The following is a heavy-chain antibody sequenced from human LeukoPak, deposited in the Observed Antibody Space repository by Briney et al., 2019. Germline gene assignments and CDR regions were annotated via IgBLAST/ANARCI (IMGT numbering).Heavy chain of an antibody. V-gene: IGHV1-2*02. CDR1: GYTFTGYY. CDR3: ARGTPSRWLVLSY. CDR2: INPNSGVT. Sequence: GASVKVPCKASGYTFTGYYMHWVRQAPGQGLEWMGWINPNSGVTNYAQKFQGRVTMTRDTSISTAYMELSRLRSDDTAVYYCARGTPSRWLVLSYWGQGTLVTVSS. J-gene: IGHJ4*02. D-gene: IGHD6-19*01.